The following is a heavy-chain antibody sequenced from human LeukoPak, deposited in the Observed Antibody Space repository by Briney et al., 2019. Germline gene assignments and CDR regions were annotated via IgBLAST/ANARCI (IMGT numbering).Heavy chain of an antibody. V-gene: IGHV3-48*03. Sequence: GGSLRLSCAASGFTFSSYEMNWVRQAPGKGLEGVSYISSSGSIIYYADSVKGRFTISRDNAKNSLYLQMNSLRAEDTAVYYCAKRRSGWSHFDYWGQGTLVTVSS. CDR3: AKRRSGWSHFDY. CDR2: ISSSGSII. J-gene: IGHJ4*02. CDR1: GFTFSSYE. D-gene: IGHD6-19*01.